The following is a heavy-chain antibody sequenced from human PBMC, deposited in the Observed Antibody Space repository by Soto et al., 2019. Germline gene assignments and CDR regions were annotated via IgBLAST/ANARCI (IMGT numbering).Heavy chain of an antibody. Sequence: PSETLSLTCTVSGASMSGYYWSWIRQPPGKGLEWIGYIYYTGSINYNPSLKSRVTISVDTSKNQFSLKLTSVTAADTAFYYCARLWRGGYNWVIDYWGQGTLVTVS. CDR3: ARLWRGGYNWVIDY. J-gene: IGHJ4*02. D-gene: IGHD5-12*01. V-gene: IGHV4-59*08. CDR1: GASMSGYY. CDR2: IYYTGSI.